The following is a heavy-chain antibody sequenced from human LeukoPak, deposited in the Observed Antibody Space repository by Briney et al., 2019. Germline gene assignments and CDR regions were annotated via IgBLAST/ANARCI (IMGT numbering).Heavy chain of an antibody. D-gene: IGHD5-18*01. CDR1: GFTFSSYS. J-gene: IGHJ6*02. CDR2: ISSSSSTI. CDR3: ARDRIQLWWDYGMDV. Sequence: GGPLRLSCAASGFTFSSYSMYWVRQAPGKGLEWVSYISSSSSTIYYADSVKGRFTISRDNAKNSLYLQMNSLRAEDTAVYYCARDRIQLWWDYGMDVWGQGTTVTVSS. V-gene: IGHV3-48*01.